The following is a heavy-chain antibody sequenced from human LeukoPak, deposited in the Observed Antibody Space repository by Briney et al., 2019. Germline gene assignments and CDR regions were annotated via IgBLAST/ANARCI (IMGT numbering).Heavy chain of an antibody. CDR2: IYYSGST. J-gene: IGHJ4*02. CDR1: PGSISTYY. Sequence: PSETLSLTCTVSPGSISTYYWSWSRQPPGKGLEWIGYIYYSGSTNYNPSLKSRVTISVDTSKNQFSLKLSSVTAADTAVYYCAKGRHRSGMGEFDYWGQGTLVTVSS. CDR3: AKGRHRSGMGEFDY. D-gene: IGHD1-26*01. V-gene: IGHV4-59*08.